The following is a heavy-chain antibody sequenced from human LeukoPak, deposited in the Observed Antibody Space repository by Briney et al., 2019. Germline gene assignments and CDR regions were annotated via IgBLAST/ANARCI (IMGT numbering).Heavy chain of an antibody. V-gene: IGHV1-46*03. CDR2: INPSGGST. J-gene: IGHJ4*02. D-gene: IGHD6-19*01. CDR1: GYTFTSYY. CDR3: ARVGGAVATRRYFDY. Sequence: ASVKVSCKASGYTFTSYYMHWVRQAPGQGLEWMGIINPSGGSTSYAQKFQGRVTMTRDTSTNTVYMELSSLRSEDTAVYYCARVGGAVATRRYFDYWGQGTLVTVSS.